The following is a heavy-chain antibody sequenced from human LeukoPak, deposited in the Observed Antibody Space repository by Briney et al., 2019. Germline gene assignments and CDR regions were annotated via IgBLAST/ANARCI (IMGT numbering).Heavy chain of an antibody. V-gene: IGHV6-1*01. CDR2: TYYRSKWYN. CDR1: GDSVSSNSAA. D-gene: IGHD4-17*01. Sequence: SQTLSLTCAISGDSVSSNSAAWNWIRQSPSRGLEWLGRTYYRSKWYNDYAVSVKSRITINPDTSKNQFSLQLNSVTPEDTAVYYCARRDYGDYVLGYNWFDPWGQGTLVTVSS. CDR3: ARRDYGDYVLGYNWFDP. J-gene: IGHJ5*02.